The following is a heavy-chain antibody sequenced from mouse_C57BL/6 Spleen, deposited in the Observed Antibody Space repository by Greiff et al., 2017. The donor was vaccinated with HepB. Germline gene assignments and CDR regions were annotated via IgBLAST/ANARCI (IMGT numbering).Heavy chain of an antibody. CDR2: INPSNGGT. V-gene: IGHV1-53*01. Sequence: QVHVKQPGTELVKPGASVKLSCKASGYTFTSYWMHWVKQRPGQGLEWIGNINPSNGGTNYNEKFKSKATLTVDKSSSTAYMQLSSLTSEDSAVYYCARPPSIYGSSYVAYWGQGTLVTVSA. CDR1: GYTFTSYW. J-gene: IGHJ3*01. D-gene: IGHD1-1*01. CDR3: ARPPSIYGSSYVAY.